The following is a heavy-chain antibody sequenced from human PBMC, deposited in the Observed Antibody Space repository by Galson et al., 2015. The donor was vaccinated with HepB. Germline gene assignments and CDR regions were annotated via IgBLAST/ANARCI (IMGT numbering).Heavy chain of an antibody. D-gene: IGHD5-18*01. J-gene: IGHJ4*02. V-gene: IGHV1-69*04. CDR2: IIPILGIA. CDR1: GGTFSSYA. Sequence: SVKVSCKASGGTFSSYAISWVRQAPGQGLEWMGRIIPILGIANYAQKFQGRVTITADKSTSTAYMELSSLRSEDTAVYYCATTRGYSYGLFDYWGQGTLVTVSS. CDR3: ATTRGYSYGLFDY.